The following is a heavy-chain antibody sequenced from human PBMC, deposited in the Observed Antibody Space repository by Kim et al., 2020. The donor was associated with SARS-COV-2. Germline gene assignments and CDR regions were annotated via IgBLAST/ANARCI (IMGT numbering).Heavy chain of an antibody. V-gene: IGHV3-30*18. Sequence: GGSLRLSCAASGFTFSSYGMHWVRQAPGKGLEWVAVISYDGSNKYYADSVKGRFTISRDNSKNTLFLQMNSLRAEDTAVFYCAKARGSSSWFGRDYYYGMDVWGQGTTVTVSS. CDR3: AKARGSSSWFGRDYYYGMDV. D-gene: IGHD6-13*01. CDR1: GFTFSSYG. CDR2: ISYDGSNK. J-gene: IGHJ6*02.